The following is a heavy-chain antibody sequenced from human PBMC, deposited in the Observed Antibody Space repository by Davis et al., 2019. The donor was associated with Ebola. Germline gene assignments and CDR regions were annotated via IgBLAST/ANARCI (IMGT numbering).Heavy chain of an antibody. D-gene: IGHD6-13*01. J-gene: IGHJ4*02. CDR1: GGSFSGYY. Sequence: GSLRLSCAVYGGSFSGYYWSWIRQPPGKGLEWIGSIYYSGSTYYNPSLKSRVTISVDTSKNQFSLKLSSVTAADTAVYYCAREGYSSSWYLDYWGQGTLVTVSS. V-gene: IGHV4-34*01. CDR3: AREGYSSSWYLDY. CDR2: IYYSGST.